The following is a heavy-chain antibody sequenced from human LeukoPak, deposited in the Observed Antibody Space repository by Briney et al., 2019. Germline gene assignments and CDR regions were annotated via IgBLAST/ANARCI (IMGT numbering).Heavy chain of an antibody. CDR1: GGTFSSYA. CDR2: IIPIFGTA. D-gene: IGHD1-26*01. CDR3: ARDGVGATQFDY. J-gene: IGHJ4*02. V-gene: IGHV1-69*05. Sequence: SVKVSCKASGGTFSSYAISWVRQAPGQGLEWMGRIIPIFGTANYAQKFQDRVTITTDESTSTAYMEPSSLRSEDTAAYYCARDGVGATQFDYWGQGTLVTVSS.